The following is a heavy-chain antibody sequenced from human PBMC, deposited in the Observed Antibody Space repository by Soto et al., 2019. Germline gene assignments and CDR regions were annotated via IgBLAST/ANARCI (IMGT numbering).Heavy chain of an antibody. CDR1: GLTYSSYC. J-gene: IGHJ4*02. CDR2: IKQDGSEK. D-gene: IGHD3-22*01. CDR3: ARVTDYYESSGYFDY. Sequence: GSLRLSCAASGLTYSSYCMSWVHPDQGKGLEWVANIKQDGSEKYYVDSVKGRFTISRDNAKNSLNLQMNSLRAEDTAVYYCARVTDYYESSGYFDYWGQGTLVTVSS. V-gene: IGHV3-7*01.